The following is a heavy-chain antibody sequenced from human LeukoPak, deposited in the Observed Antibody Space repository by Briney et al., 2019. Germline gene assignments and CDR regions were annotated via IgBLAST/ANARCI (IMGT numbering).Heavy chain of an antibody. J-gene: IGHJ4*02. V-gene: IGHV4-34*01. CDR3: ARGNRANYYGSGIDY. Sequence: SETLSLTCAVYGESFSGYYWSWIRQPPGKGLEWIGEINHSGSTNYNPSLKSRVTISVDTSKNQFSLKLSSVTAADTAVYYCARGNRANYYGSGIDYWGQGTLVTVSS. CDR1: GESFSGYY. D-gene: IGHD3-10*01. CDR2: INHSGST.